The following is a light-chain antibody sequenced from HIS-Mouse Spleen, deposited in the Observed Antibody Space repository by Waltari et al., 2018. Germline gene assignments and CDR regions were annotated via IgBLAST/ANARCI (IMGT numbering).Light chain of an antibody. CDR3: CSYAGSSTWV. Sequence: QSALTQPASVSGSPGQSITISCTGTSSDVGSYHLFSWYQQHPGKAPKLMTYEGSKRPSGVSNRFSGSKSGNTASLTISGLQAEDEADYYCCSYAGSSTWVFGGGTKLTVL. J-gene: IGLJ3*02. V-gene: IGLV2-23*01. CDR1: SSDVGSYHL. CDR2: EGS.